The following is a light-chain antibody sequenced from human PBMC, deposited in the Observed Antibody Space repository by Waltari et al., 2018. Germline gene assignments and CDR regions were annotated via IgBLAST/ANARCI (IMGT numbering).Light chain of an antibody. J-gene: IGLJ2*01. CDR3: SSYTNRSTVI. V-gene: IGLV2-14*03. Sequence: QSTLTQPASVSGSPGQSITISCTGSSSDVGAYNYVSWYKQYPNKAPQLMIYDVDNRPSGISNRFSGSKSGNTASLTISGLQAEDESVFYCSSYTNRSTVIFGGGTKLTVL. CDR2: DVD. CDR1: SSDVGAYNY.